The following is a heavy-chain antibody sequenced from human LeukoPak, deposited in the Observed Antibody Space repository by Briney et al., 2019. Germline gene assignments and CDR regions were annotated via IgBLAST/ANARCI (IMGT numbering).Heavy chain of an antibody. V-gene: IGHV1-24*01. D-gene: IGHD4-17*01. CDR2: XXXXDGET. CDR1: GYTLTELS. J-gene: IGHJ6*04. CDR3: ATDLRLRSSYYYYYGMDV. Sequence: ASVKVSCKVSGYTLTELSMHWVRQAPGKGLXXXXXXXXXDGETIYAQKFQGRVTMTEDTSTDTAYMELSSLRSEDTAVYYCATDLRLRSSYYYYYGMDVWGKGTTVTVSS.